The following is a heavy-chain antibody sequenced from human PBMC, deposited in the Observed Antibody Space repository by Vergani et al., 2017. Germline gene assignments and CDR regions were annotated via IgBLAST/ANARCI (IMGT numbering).Heavy chain of an antibody. J-gene: IGHJ4*02. Sequence: QVQLVQSGAEVKKPGSSVKVSCKASGYTFTGYYMHWVRQAPGQGLEWMGWISAYNGNTNYAQKLQGRVTMTTDTSTSTAYMELRSLRSEDTAVYYCARGKEAGTTFDYWGQGTLVTVSS. CDR1: GYTFTGYY. CDR3: ARGKEAGTTFDY. D-gene: IGHD1-7*01. CDR2: ISAYNGNT. V-gene: IGHV1-18*04.